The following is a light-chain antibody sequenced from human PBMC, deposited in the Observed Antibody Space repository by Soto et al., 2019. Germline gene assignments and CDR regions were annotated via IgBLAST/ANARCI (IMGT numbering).Light chain of an antibody. CDR2: GAS. CDR3: QSYTYWPPAP. J-gene: IGKJ4*01. V-gene: IGKV3-15*01. Sequence: EVGRTQSTATLSVSPGERGTLSCRASQNIRSNVAWYQQRPGQAPRLLIFGASVRATGVPDRFSGSGSGTDFTLTINSLQSEDSAVYYCQSYTYWPPAPFGGGSKV. CDR1: QNIRSN.